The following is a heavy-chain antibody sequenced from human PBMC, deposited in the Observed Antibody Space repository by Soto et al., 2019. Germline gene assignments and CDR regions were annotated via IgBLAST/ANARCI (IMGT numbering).Heavy chain of an antibody. J-gene: IGHJ6*02. D-gene: IGHD4-4*01. CDR1: GYSFTSYW. Sequence: GESLKISCKGSGYSFTSYWISWVRQMPGKGLEWMGRIDPSDSYTNYSPSFQGHVTISADKSISTAYLQWSSLKASDTAMYYCARQFDYYSNPLRTSYGMDVWRQGTTVTVSS. CDR3: ARQFDYYSNPLRTSYGMDV. V-gene: IGHV5-10-1*01. CDR2: IDPSDSYT.